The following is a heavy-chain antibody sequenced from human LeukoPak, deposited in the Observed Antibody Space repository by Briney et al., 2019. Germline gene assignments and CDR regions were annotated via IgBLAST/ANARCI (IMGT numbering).Heavy chain of an antibody. CDR1: GDSISGYY. J-gene: IGHJ4*02. CDR3: ARGITVTTTSDHLDF. V-gene: IGHV4-59*01. Sequence: SETLSLTCTDSGDSISGYYWNWIRQPPGKGLEWIGHVFYTGTTKYHPSLKSRIAISVDTSSNQFSLKLRSVTTADTAVYYCARGITVTTTSDHLDFWGQGILVTVPS. CDR2: VFYTGTT. D-gene: IGHD4-17*01.